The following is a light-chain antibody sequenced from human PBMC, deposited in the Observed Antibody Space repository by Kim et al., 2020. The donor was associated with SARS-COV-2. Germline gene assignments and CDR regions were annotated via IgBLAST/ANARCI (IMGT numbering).Light chain of an antibody. CDR3: KQYSNYLT. CDR2: QAS. V-gene: IGKV1-5*03. CDR1: QSINSP. Sequence: IQLTQSPSSLSASVGDRVTITCRASQSINSPLAWYQQKPGKAPKLLIYQASILESGVPSRFSGSGSGTEFTLTISSLQPDDFATYYCKQYSNYLTFGQGTKLDIK. J-gene: IGKJ1*01.